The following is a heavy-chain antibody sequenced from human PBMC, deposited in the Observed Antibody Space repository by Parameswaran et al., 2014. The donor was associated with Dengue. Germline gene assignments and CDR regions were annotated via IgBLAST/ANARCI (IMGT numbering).Heavy chain of an antibody. J-gene: IGHJ4*02. CDR2: ITGSSSSV. D-gene: IGHD6-13*01. CDR3: ARDGGAGYSLDY. V-gene: IGHV3-48*02. Sequence: VRQMPGKGLEWVSYITGSSSSVYYADSLKGRFTISRDNARKSLYLQMNSLRDEDTAVYYCARDGGAGYSLDYWGLGTLVTVSS.